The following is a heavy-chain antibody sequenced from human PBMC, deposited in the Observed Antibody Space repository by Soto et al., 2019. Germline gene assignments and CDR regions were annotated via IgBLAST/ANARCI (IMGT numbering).Heavy chain of an antibody. Sequence: SETLSLTCTVSGASINGFYWSWIRKSAGKGLEWIGRIYATGTTDYNPSLKSRVMMSVDTSKKQFSLKLRSVTAADTAVYYCVRDGTKTLRDWFDPWGQGISVTVSS. CDR2: IYATGTT. D-gene: IGHD1-1*01. CDR1: GASINGFY. J-gene: IGHJ5*02. V-gene: IGHV4-4*07. CDR3: VRDGTKTLRDWFDP.